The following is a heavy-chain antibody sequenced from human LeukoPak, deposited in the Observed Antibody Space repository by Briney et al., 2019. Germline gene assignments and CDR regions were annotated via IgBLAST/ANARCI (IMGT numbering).Heavy chain of an antibody. Sequence: PGGSLRLSCAASGFTFSDYSMNWVRQTPRKGLEWVSCISGSGSYIYYADSVKGRFTISRDNAKNSLNLQVNSLRAEDTAVYYCVRERYHGSGAPKFDYWGQGTLVIVSS. CDR2: ISGSGSYI. V-gene: IGHV3-21*01. D-gene: IGHD3-10*01. CDR1: GFTFSDYS. CDR3: VRERYHGSGAPKFDY. J-gene: IGHJ4*02.